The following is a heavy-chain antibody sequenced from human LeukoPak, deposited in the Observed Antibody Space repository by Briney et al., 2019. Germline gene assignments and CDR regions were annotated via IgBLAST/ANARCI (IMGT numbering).Heavy chain of an antibody. J-gene: IGHJ4*02. CDR2: ISGSGGST. CDR1: GFTFSSYA. Sequence: PGGSLRLSCAASGFTFSSYAMSWVRQAPGKGLEWVSAISGSGGSTYYADSVKGRFTISRATSTNTLYLQMNSLRAEDTAVYYCATLTYCSSTSCYTDYFDYWGQGTLVTVSS. V-gene: IGHV3-23*01. CDR3: ATLTYCSSTSCYTDYFDY. D-gene: IGHD2-2*02.